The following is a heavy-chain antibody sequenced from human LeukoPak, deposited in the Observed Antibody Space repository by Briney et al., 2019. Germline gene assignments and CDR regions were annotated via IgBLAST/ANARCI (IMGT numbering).Heavy chain of an antibody. CDR3: ARDKGAATEERSDY. Sequence: QPEGSLRLSCVVSGFTFSSSWMHWVRQAPGRGLVYVSRISSDGSDIFYADSVKGRFTISRDNSKNMLYLQMNSLRAEDTAVYYCARDKGAATEERSDYWGQGTLVTVSS. D-gene: IGHD1-26*01. V-gene: IGHV3-74*01. CDR2: ISSDGSDI. CDR1: GFTFSSSW. J-gene: IGHJ4*02.